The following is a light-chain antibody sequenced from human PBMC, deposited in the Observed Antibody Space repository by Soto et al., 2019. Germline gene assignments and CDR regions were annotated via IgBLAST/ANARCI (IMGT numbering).Light chain of an antibody. Sequence: EIVLTQSPATLSLSPGERATLSCGAGQSVSRYLAWYQQKPGQAPRLLIYDASNRASGIPARFSGSGSATDFTLTISSLEPEDFAVYYCQQRSNWPLTFGGGTKVEIK. J-gene: IGKJ4*01. CDR1: QSVSRY. V-gene: IGKV3-11*01. CDR3: QQRSNWPLT. CDR2: DAS.